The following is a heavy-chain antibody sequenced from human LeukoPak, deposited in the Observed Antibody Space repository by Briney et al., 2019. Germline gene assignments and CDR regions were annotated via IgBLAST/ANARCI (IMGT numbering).Heavy chain of an antibody. Sequence: PSETLSLTCAVSGGSISSYYWSWIRQPPGKGLEWIGYIYYSGSTNYNPSLKSRVTISVDTSKNQFSLKLSSVTAADTAVYYCARVTRSGSYYYYYGMDVWGQGTTVTVSS. CDR1: GGSISSYY. CDR2: IYYSGST. J-gene: IGHJ6*02. D-gene: IGHD1-26*01. CDR3: ARVTRSGSYYYYYGMDV. V-gene: IGHV4-59*01.